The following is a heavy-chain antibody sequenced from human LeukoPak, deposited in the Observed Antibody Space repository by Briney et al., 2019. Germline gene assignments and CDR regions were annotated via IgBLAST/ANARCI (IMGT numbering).Heavy chain of an antibody. CDR1: GDSISKYY. J-gene: IGHJ4*02. V-gene: IGHV4-59*08. Sequence: SETLSLTCSVSGDSISKYYWTWIRQPPGKGLEWIGYISYSGGTNNNPSLKSRVAVSVATSKNQFSLKLSSVTAADTAVYYCARHLKYYFAYWGQGTLVTVSS. CDR3: ARHLKYYFAY. CDR2: ISYSGGT.